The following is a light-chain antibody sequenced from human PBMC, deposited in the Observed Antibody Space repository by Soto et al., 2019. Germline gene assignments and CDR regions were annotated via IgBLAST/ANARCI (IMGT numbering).Light chain of an antibody. V-gene: IGKV1-39*01. CDR3: QQSFRSPIT. J-gene: IGKJ5*01. CDR1: QSIALS. Sequence: DIQMTQSPSSLSASVGDTVTMTCRASQSIALSVNWYQQKPGKAPKFLIYVAFTLESGVPSRFSGSGSGTEFTLTIRSLQPEDFATYYCQQSFRSPITFGQGTRLE. CDR2: VAF.